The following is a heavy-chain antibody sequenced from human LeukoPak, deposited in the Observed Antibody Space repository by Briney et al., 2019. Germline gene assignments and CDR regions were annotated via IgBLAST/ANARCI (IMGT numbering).Heavy chain of an antibody. CDR3: AREAALHAFDY. V-gene: IGHV4-59*01. CDR1: GGSISSYY. Sequence: SETLSLTCTVSGGSISSYYWSWIRQPPGKGLEWIGYIYYSGSTNYNPSLKSRVTISVDTSKNQFSLKLSSVTAADTAVYYCAREAALHAFDYWGQGTLVTVSS. D-gene: IGHD6-25*01. J-gene: IGHJ4*02. CDR2: IYYSGST.